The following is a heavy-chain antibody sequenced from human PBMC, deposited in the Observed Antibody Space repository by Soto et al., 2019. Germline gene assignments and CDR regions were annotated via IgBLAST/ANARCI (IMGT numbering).Heavy chain of an antibody. CDR3: VRAGTGYQLDY. V-gene: IGHV3-72*01. D-gene: IGHD3-9*01. J-gene: IGHJ4*02. Sequence: EVQLVESGGGLVQPGGSLRLSCVASGFTFSDHYMDWVRQASGKGLEWVSRIRKKANSYTAEYAASVKGRFTISRDDSKNSLYLQMNSLKIEDTALYYCVRAGTGYQLDYWGQGTLVTVSS. CDR1: GFTFSDHY. CDR2: IRKKANSYTA.